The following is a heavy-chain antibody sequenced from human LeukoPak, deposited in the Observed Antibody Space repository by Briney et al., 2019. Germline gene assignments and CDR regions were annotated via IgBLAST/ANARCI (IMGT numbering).Heavy chain of an antibody. V-gene: IGHV1-69*05. CDR1: GGTFISYG. CDR2: IIPIFGTA. Sequence: GASVKVSCKASGGTFISYGISWVRQAPGQGLEWMGRIIPIFGTANYAQNFQGRVTITTDESTSTAYMELSSLRSEDTAVYYCARDLDYFDYWGQGTLVTVSS. CDR3: ARDLDYFDY. J-gene: IGHJ4*02.